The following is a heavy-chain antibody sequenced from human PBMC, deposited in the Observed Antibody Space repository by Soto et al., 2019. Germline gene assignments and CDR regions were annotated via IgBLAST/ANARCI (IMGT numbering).Heavy chain of an antibody. CDR1: GFSLSTSGMR. J-gene: IGHJ4*02. D-gene: IGHD6-19*01. Sequence: SGPTLVNPTQTLTLTCTFSGFSLSTSGMRVSWIRQPPGKALERLARIDWDDDKFYRTSLKTRLTISKDTSKNQVVLTMTNMDPVDTATYYCARIGYNSGYYYFDNWGQGTLVTVSS. V-gene: IGHV2-70*04. CDR3: ARIGYNSGYYYFDN. CDR2: IDWDDDK.